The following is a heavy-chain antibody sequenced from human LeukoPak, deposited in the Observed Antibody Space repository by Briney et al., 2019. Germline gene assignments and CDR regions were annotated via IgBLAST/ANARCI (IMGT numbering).Heavy chain of an antibody. J-gene: IGHJ5*02. D-gene: IGHD1-26*01. Sequence: SETLSLTCAVYGGSFSGYYWSWIRQPPGKGLEWIGEINHSGSTNYNPSLRSRVTISVDTSKNQFSLKLSSVTASDTAVYYCARQGGSYLNWFDPWGQGTLVTVSS. CDR1: GGSFSGYY. CDR2: INHSGST. V-gene: IGHV4-34*01. CDR3: ARQGGSYLNWFDP.